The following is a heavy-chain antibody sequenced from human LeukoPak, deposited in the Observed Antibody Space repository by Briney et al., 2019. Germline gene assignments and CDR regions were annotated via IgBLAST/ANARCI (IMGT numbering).Heavy chain of an antibody. Sequence: PGGSLSLSCAASGFTFSSYAMHWVRQAPGKGLEYVSAISSNGGSTYYANSVKGRFTISRDNSKNTLYLQMGSLRAEDMAVYYCARGSLAGSFDYRGQGTLVTVSS. CDR3: ARGSLAGSFDY. CDR2: ISSNGGST. J-gene: IGHJ4*02. V-gene: IGHV3-64*01. CDR1: GFTFSSYA. D-gene: IGHD6-19*01.